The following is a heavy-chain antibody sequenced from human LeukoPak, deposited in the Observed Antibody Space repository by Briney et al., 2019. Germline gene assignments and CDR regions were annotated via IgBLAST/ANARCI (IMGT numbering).Heavy chain of an antibody. D-gene: IGHD5-24*01. J-gene: IGHJ4*02. CDR3: ARGGFDGYTLDY. Sequence: ASVKVSCKASGYTFTTNDITWVRQAPGQGLEWMGWISGYDDNTECVQKFQGRVTMTTDTSTSTAYMELRSLRSDDTAVYYCARGGFDGYTLDYWGQGTLVTVSS. V-gene: IGHV1-18*01. CDR1: GYTFTTND. CDR2: ISGYDDNT.